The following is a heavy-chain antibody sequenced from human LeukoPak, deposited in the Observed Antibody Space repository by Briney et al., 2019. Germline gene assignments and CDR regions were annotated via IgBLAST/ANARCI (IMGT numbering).Heavy chain of an antibody. CDR3: ARWGNSGYASGYFDY. V-gene: IGHV4-31*03. J-gene: IGHJ4*02. D-gene: IGHD5-12*01. CDR2: IYYSGST. CDR1: GDSISSGGNY. Sequence: SETLSLTCTVSGDSISSGGNYWSWLRQRPGKGLEWIGYIYYSGSTYYNPSLKSRLTISVDTSKNQFSLKLSSVTAADTAVYYCARWGNSGYASGYFDYWGQGTLVTVSS.